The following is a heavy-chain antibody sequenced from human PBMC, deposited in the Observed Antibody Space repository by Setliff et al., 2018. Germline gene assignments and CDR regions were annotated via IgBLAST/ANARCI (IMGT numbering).Heavy chain of an antibody. CDR2: FSYSGGDT. CDR1: GFTFSSYA. V-gene: IGHV3-23*01. J-gene: IGHJ6*03. CDR3: AKSANRVQIWFGDYMDV. D-gene: IGHD3-16*01. Sequence: LRLSCAASGFTFSSYAMNWVRQAPGKGLEWVSAFSYSGGDTYYADSVKGRFTISRDNSKNTLYLQMNSLKAEDTAVYYCAKSANRVQIWFGDYMDVWGKGTTVTVSS.